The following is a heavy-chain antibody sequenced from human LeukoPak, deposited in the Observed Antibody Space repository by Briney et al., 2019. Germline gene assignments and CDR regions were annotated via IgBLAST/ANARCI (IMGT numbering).Heavy chain of an antibody. CDR2: ISAYNGNT. CDR1: GYTFTNFD. J-gene: IGHJ6*02. CDR3: AREGVRYFDWSIGMDV. D-gene: IGHD3-9*01. Sequence: ASVKVSCKASGYTFTNFDISWVRQAPGQGLEWMGWISAYNGNTNYAQKFQGRVTMTTDTSTSTAYIELRSLRSDDTAVYYCAREGVRYFDWSIGMDVWGQGTTVTVSS. V-gene: IGHV1-18*01.